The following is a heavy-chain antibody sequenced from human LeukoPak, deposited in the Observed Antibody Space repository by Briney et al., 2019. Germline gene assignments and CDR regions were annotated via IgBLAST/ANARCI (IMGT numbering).Heavy chain of an antibody. J-gene: IGHJ2*01. V-gene: IGHV4-59*08. D-gene: IGHD4-17*01. CDR2: IYYSGST. Sequence: SETLSLTCTVSGGSISSYYWSWIRQPPGKGLEWIGNIYYSGSTNYNPSLKSRVTISVDTSKNQFSLKLSSVTAADTAVYYCARHVPDDYGDYRPYWYFDLWGRGTLVTVSS. CDR3: ARHVPDDYGDYRPYWYFDL. CDR1: GGSISSYY.